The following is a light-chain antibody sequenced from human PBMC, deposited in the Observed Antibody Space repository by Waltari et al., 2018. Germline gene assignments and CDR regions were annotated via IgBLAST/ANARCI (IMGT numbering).Light chain of an antibody. J-gene: IGLJ1*01. CDR1: SSDVGGYDY. V-gene: IGLV2-14*03. CDR3: GSYTSSTTLA. Sequence: QSALTQPASVSGSPGQSITISCTGTSSDVGGYDYVSWYQQHPGKAPKLLLYDVSNRPLEGSHRFSCSKSGNTASLTISGLQADDEAEYYCGSYTSSTTLAFGTGTKVTVL. CDR2: DVS.